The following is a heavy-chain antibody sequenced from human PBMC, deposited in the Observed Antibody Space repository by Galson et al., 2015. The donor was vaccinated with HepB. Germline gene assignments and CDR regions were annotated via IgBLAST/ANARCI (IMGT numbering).Heavy chain of an antibody. Sequence: SLRLSCAASGFTFSSYHMNWVRQTPGKGLEWIAYVSSGSSSVHYADSVWGRFTISRDNAKNSLYLQMRSLRDEDSAVYYCARDGILYGYYFYHGLDAWGQGTTVTVSS. CDR3: ARDGILYGYYFYHGLDA. CDR2: VSSGSSSV. V-gene: IGHV3-48*02. CDR1: GFTFSSYH. D-gene: IGHD3-3*01. J-gene: IGHJ6*02.